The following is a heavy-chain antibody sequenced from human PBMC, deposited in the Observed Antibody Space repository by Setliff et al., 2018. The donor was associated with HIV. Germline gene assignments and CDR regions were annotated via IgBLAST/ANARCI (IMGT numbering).Heavy chain of an antibody. CDR3: ARDQGLELRGDYYYYGMDV. CDR1: GGSIRSHY. V-gene: IGHV4-59*11. D-gene: IGHD1-7*01. CDR2: FYHTGST. Sequence: PSETLSLTCTVSGGSIRSHYWSWIRQPPGKGLEWIGSFYHTGSTHYNPSLKSRTTMSLDTSRNQVSLKLSSVSAADTAVYYCARDQGLELRGDYYYYGMDVWGQGTMVTVSS. J-gene: IGHJ6*02.